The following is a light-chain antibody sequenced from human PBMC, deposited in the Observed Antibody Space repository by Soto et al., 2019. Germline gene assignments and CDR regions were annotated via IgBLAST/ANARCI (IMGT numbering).Light chain of an antibody. CDR1: QTISGTS. Sequence: ETVLAHCPDIVSLSPGERATLSCRASQTISGTSLAWYQQKPGQAPRLLIYGASRRATGIPDRFTGSGSGTDFTLTISRLEPEDFAVYYCQQYGSSPMTFGQGTRLEIK. CDR3: QQYGSSPMT. V-gene: IGKV3-20*01. J-gene: IGKJ5*01. CDR2: GAS.